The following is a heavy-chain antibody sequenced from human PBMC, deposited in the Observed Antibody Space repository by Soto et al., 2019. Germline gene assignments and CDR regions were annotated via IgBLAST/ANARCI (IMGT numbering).Heavy chain of an antibody. CDR1: GLPFTRNS. Sequence: GSLDLSCAASGLPFTRNSMNWVRKAQGKGLEWVSSISSTTNYIYYGDSMKGRFTISRDNAKNSLYLEMNSLRAEDTAVYYCARESEDLTSNFDYWGQGTLVTVSS. CDR2: ISSTTNYI. CDR3: ARESEDLTSNFDY. J-gene: IGHJ4*02. V-gene: IGHV3-21*06.